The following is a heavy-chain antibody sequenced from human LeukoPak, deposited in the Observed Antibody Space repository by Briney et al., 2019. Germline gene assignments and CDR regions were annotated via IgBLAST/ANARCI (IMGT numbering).Heavy chain of an antibody. CDR3: ARVSSSWYFWYFDL. CDR2: ISSSSRST. D-gene: IGHD6-13*01. J-gene: IGHJ2*01. Sequence: KPGGSLRLSCAASGFPFSDFYMTWLRQAPGKGLEWVAHISSSSRSTHYADSVKGRFTISRDNAKNSLYLQMNSLRAEDTALYYCARVSSSWYFWYFDLWGRGTLVTVSS. CDR1: GFPFSDFY. V-gene: IGHV3-11*05.